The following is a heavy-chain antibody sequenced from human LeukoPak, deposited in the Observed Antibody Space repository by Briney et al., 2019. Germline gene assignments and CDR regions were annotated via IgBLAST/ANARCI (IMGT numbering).Heavy chain of an antibody. CDR3: ARDQAYCGGDCYFDF. CDR2: INHSGYT. J-gene: IGHJ4*02. Sequence: SETLSLTCAVSGVAFSNYYWSWVRQSPRKGLEWIGEINHSGYTNYNPSLKSRVTMSIDTSKNQFSLMLTSVTAADTAVYYCARDQAYCGGDCYFDFWGQGTLVTVSS. D-gene: IGHD2-21*02. V-gene: IGHV4-34*01. CDR1: GVAFSNYY.